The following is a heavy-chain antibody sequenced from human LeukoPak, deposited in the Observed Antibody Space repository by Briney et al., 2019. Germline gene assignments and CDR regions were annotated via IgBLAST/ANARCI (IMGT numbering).Heavy chain of an antibody. CDR1: GDSVSSNSAA. V-gene: IGHV6-1*01. CDR3: ARLGEYSSSSGRGWFDP. J-gene: IGHJ5*02. CDR2: TYYRSKWYN. D-gene: IGHD6-6*01. Sequence: SQTLSLTCAISGDSVSSNSAAWNWIRQSPSRGLEWLGRTYYRSKWYNDYAVSVKSRITINPDTSKNQFSLKLSSVTAADTAVYYCARLGEYSSSSGRGWFDPWGQGTLVTVSS.